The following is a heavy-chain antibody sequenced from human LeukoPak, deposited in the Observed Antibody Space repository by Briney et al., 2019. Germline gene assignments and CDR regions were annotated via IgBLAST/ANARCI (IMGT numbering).Heavy chain of an antibody. J-gene: IGHJ4*02. CDR3: ARDDTVTTRVGFID. CDR2: IKQDGSEK. V-gene: IGHV3-7*01. D-gene: IGHD4-17*01. Sequence: GGSLRLSCAASGFTFSSYWMSWVRQAPGKGLEWVANIKQDGSEKYYVDSVKGRFTISRDNTKNSLYLQMKSLRAEDTAVYYCARDDTVTTRVGFIDWGQGTLVTVSS. CDR1: GFTFSSYW.